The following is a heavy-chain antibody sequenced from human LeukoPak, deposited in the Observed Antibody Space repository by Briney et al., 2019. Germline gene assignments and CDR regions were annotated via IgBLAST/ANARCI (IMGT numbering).Heavy chain of an antibody. V-gene: IGHV3-23*01. CDR3: AKEYSGYGFDY. D-gene: IGHD5-12*01. CDR1: GFTLRSYD. CDR2: TSGSGGNT. Sequence: GGSLRLSCAASGFTLRSYDMSWVRQGPGKGLEWGAATSGSGGNTYYADSVKGRVTISRDNSKNTLYLQMNSLRAEDTAVYYCAKEYSGYGFDYWGQGTLVTVSS. J-gene: IGHJ4*02.